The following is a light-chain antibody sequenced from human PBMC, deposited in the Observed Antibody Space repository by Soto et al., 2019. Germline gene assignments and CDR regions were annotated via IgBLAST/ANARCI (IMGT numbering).Light chain of an antibody. V-gene: IGKV1-5*01. CDR2: DAS. CDR3: QQYNRYSSFT. CDR1: QSISSW. J-gene: IGKJ2*01. Sequence: DIQMTQSPSTLSASVGDRVTITGRASQSISSWLAWYQQKPGKAPKVLIYDASSLESGVPSRFSGSGSGTEFTLTISSLQPDDFATYYCQQYNRYSSFTFGQGTNLEIK.